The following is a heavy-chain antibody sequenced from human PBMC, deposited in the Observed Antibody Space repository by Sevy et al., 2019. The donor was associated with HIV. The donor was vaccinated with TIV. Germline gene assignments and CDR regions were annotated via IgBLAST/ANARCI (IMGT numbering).Heavy chain of an antibody. CDR2: ISGSGGST. V-gene: IGHV3-23*01. D-gene: IGHD3-16*01. CDR3: AKEDGGDDDTEEYFQH. CDR1: GFTFSSYA. J-gene: IGHJ1*01. Sequence: GGSLRLSCAASGFTFSSYAMSWGRQAPGKGLEWVSAISGSGGSTYYADSVKGRFTNSRDNSKNTLYLQMNSPRAEDTAVYYCAKEDGGDDDTEEYFQHWGQGTLVTVSS.